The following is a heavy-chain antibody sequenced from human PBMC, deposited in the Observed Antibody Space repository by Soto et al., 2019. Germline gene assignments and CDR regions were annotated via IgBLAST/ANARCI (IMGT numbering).Heavy chain of an antibody. CDR1: GFTFSSYE. CDR2: ISRSGSTI. Sequence: GGSLRLSCAASGFTFSSYEMNWVRQAPGKGLEWVTYISRSGSTIYYADSVKGRFTISRDNAKNSLYLHMNSLGAEDTAVYYCARDAPTGSGDYWGQGTLVTVSS. J-gene: IGHJ4*02. CDR3: ARDAPTGSGDY. V-gene: IGHV3-48*03. D-gene: IGHD1-1*01.